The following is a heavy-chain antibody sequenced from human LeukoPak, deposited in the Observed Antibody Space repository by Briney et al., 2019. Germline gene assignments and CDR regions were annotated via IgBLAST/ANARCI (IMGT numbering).Heavy chain of an antibody. Sequence: ASVKVSCKASGYIFTGYYMHWVRQAPGQGLEWMGWISPKSGVTNYAQKFQGRVTMTRDTSISTAYMELSRLRSDDTAVYYCARPGRAAAGDWGQGTLVTVSS. J-gene: IGHJ4*02. CDR1: GYIFTGYY. V-gene: IGHV1-2*02. D-gene: IGHD6-13*01. CDR3: ARPGRAAAGD. CDR2: ISPKSGVT.